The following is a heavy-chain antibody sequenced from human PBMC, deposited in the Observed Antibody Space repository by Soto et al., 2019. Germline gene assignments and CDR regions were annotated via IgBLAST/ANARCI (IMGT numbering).Heavy chain of an antibody. V-gene: IGHV1-3*01. CDR1: GYTFTTSP. Sequence: QVQLVQSGAEVKNPGASVKISCKASGYTFTTSPIHWVRQAPGQRPEWMGWINPDNGNTKYSQKFQGSVTILRDTSTNPAYMELSSRKSEDTAVYSCVSRPPPSGWTSAEYFQHWGQGTLVSVSS. CDR2: INPDNGNT. CDR3: VSRPPPSGWTSAEYFQH. D-gene: IGHD6-19*01. J-gene: IGHJ1*01.